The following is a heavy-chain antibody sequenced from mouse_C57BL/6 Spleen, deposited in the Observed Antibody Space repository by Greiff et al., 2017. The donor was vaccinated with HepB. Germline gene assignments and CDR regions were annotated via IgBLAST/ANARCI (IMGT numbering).Heavy chain of an antibody. Sequence: VQLQQSGAELVRPGTSVKLSCKASGYTFTSYWMHWVKQRHGQGLEWIGVIDPSDSYTNYNQKFKGKATLTVDTSSSTAYMQLSSLTSEDSAVYYCARGDYSNYVGYWGQGTTLTVSS. CDR2: IDPSDSYT. CDR1: GYTFTSYW. D-gene: IGHD2-5*01. J-gene: IGHJ2*01. V-gene: IGHV1-59*01. CDR3: ARGDYSNYVGY.